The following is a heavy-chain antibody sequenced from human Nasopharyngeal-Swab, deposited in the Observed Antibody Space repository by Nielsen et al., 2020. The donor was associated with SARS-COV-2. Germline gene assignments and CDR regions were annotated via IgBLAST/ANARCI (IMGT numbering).Heavy chain of an antibody. CDR2: IYYSGST. Sequence: RQPPGKGMGWIGYIYYSGSTYYNPSLKSRVTISVDTSKNQFSLKLSSVTAADTAVYYCARDYYDSSGYYGGFDTWGQGTLVTVSS. J-gene: IGHJ5*02. CDR3: ARDYYDSSGYYGGFDT. V-gene: IGHV4-30-4*01. D-gene: IGHD3-22*01.